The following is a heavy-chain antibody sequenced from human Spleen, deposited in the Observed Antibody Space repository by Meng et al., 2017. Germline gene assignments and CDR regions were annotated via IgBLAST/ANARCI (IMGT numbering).Heavy chain of an antibody. J-gene: IGHJ4*02. CDR2: INHSGSS. V-gene: IGHV4-34*01. D-gene: IGHD4-17*01. Sequence: QGQLQEWGAGLLKPSETLSLTGAVSGGSFTAYYWSWIRQPPGKGLEWVGDINHSGSSNYNPSLKSRVTMSVDTSKNQFSLKLSSVTAADTAIYYCTTYEYGDSDGDYWSQGTLVTVSS. CDR3: TTYEYGDSDGDY. CDR1: GGSFTAYY.